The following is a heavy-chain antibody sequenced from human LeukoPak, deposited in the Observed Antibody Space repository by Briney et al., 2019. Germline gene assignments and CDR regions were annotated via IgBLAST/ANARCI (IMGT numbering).Heavy chain of an antibody. D-gene: IGHD2-2*01. CDR1: GDSISSYY. CDR3: ATQVPGWDGVVVPAAISY. V-gene: IGHV4-59*08. Sequence: PSETLSLTCTASGDSISSYYWSWIRQPPGKGLEWIGYIYYSGGTNYNPSLKSRVTISVDTSKNQFSLKLSSVTAADTAVYYCATQVPGWDGVVVPAAISYWGQGTLVTVSS. CDR2: IYYSGGT. J-gene: IGHJ4*02.